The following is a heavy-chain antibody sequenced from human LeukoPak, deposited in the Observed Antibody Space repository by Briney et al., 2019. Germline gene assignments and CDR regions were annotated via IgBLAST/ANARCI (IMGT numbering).Heavy chain of an antibody. Sequence: GGSLRLSCAASGFTFDDYAMHWVRQAAGKGLEWVSGISWNSGSIGYADSVKGRFTISRDNAKNSLYLQMNSLRAEDMALYYCAKDSTAVAGTGFDYWGQGTLVTVSS. CDR2: ISWNSGSI. CDR1: GFTFDDYA. V-gene: IGHV3-9*03. J-gene: IGHJ4*02. D-gene: IGHD6-19*01. CDR3: AKDSTAVAGTGFDY.